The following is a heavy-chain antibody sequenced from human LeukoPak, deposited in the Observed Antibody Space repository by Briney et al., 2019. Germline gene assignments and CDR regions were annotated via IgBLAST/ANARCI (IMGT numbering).Heavy chain of an antibody. J-gene: IGHJ4*02. D-gene: IGHD6-6*01. Sequence: GSLRLSCAASGFTFSSYSMNWVRQAPGKGLEWVSSISSSSSYIYYADSVKGRFTISRDNAKNSLYLQMNSLRAEDTAVYYCARDDSRSTENFDYWGQGTLVTVSS. V-gene: IGHV3-21*01. CDR1: GFTFSSYS. CDR2: ISSSSSYI. CDR3: ARDDSRSTENFDY.